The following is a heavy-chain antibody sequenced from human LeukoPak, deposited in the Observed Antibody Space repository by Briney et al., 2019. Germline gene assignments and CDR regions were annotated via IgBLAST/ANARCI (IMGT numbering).Heavy chain of an antibody. CDR3: ARTLPQRFFQH. V-gene: IGHV4-38-2*02. Sequence: SETLSLTCTVSGYSISSGYYWGWIRQPPGKGLEWIGSIYHSGSTNYNPSLKSRVTISVDTSKNQFSLKLSSVTAADTAVYYCARTLPQRFFQHWGQGTLVTVSS. J-gene: IGHJ1*01. D-gene: IGHD4-17*01. CDR1: GYSISSGYY. CDR2: IYHSGST.